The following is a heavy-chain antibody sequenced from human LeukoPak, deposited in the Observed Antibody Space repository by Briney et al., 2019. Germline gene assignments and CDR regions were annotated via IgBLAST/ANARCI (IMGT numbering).Heavy chain of an antibody. V-gene: IGHV1-69*04. CDR1: GGTFSSYA. CDR3: ASATPPSGSHYTKFDY. Sequence: SVKVSCKASGGTFSSYAISWVRQAPGQGLEWMGRIIPILGIANYAQKFQGRVTITADKSTSTAYMELSSLRSEDTAVYYCASATPPSGSHYTKFDYWGQGTLVTVSS. CDR2: IIPILGIA. D-gene: IGHD1-26*01. J-gene: IGHJ4*02.